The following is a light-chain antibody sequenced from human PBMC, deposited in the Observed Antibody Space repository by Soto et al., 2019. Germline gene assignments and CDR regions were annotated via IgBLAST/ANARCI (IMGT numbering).Light chain of an antibody. CDR3: QPYNRWT. CDR1: QSISSW. J-gene: IGKJ1*01. V-gene: IGKV1-5*03. CDR2: KAS. Sequence: DIQMTQSPSTLSASVGDRVTITCRASQSISSWLAWYQQKPGKAPKLLIYKASSLESGVPSRFSGSGSGTEFTLTISSLQYDDFANYYCQPYNRWTFGPSTQVEI.